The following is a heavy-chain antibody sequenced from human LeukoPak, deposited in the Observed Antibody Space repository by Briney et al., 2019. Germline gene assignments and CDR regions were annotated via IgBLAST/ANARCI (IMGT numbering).Heavy chain of an antibody. J-gene: IGHJ6*03. CDR3: ARAGLNYYYYYMDV. CDR1: GIIFSNYW. CDR2: INRDGSST. V-gene: IGHV3-74*01. Sequence: PGGSLRLSCAASGIIFSNYWMHWVCQAPGKGLVWVSRINRDGSSTSYADSVKGRFTISRDNAKNTLYLQMNSLRAEDTAVYYCARAGLNYYYYYMDVWGKGTTVTISS.